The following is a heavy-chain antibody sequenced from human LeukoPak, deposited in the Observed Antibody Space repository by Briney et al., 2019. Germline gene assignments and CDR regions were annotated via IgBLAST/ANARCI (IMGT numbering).Heavy chain of an antibody. CDR1: GGTFSSYA. J-gene: IGHJ4*02. CDR3: ARVLVYYDFWSGYYDY. Sequence: GASVKVSCKASGGTFSSYAISWVRQAPGQGLEWMGGIIPILGTANYAQKFQGRVTITADESTSTAYMELSSLRSEDTAVYYCARVLVYYDFWSGYYDYWGQGTLVTVSS. CDR2: IIPILGTA. D-gene: IGHD3-3*01. V-gene: IGHV1-69*13.